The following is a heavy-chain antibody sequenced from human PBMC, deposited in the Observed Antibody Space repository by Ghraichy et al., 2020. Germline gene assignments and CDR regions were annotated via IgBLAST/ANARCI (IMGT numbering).Heavy chain of an antibody. CDR2: IKSSGGT. J-gene: IGHJ4*02. V-gene: IGHV4-39*01. D-gene: IGHD5-24*01. CDR3: ARLRRDGYNLGFDY. CDR1: GSITNSNSF. Sequence: GSITNSNSFWGWIRQPPRKGLEWIGSIKSSGGTYYNPSLKSRFTISLYTSKKQFSLKLSSVTAADTAVYYCARLRRDGYNLGFDYWGQGILVTVSS.